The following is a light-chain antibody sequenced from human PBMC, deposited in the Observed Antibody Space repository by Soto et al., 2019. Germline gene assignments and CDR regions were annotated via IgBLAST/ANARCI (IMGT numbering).Light chain of an antibody. CDR2: AVS. J-gene: IGKJ5*01. Sequence: ILKTQYPGTLSLSPGERATLSCRASQSISTNLAWYQQRPGQAPRLLMSAVSTRATGIPARFSGSGSGTEFTLTISSLQSEDFAIYYCKHYYTWPPRLTFGQGSRLEI. V-gene: IGKV3-15*01. CDR1: QSISTN. CDR3: KHYYTWPPRLT.